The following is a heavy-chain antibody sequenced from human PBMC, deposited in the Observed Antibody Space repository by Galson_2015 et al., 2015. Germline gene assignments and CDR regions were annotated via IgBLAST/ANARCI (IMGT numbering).Heavy chain of an antibody. V-gene: IGHV3-21*01. CDR3: ARQILDCDFWSGYYPTNFDY. Sequence: SLRLSCAASEFTFSSYYMSWVRQAPGKGLEWVSSISSTTTYIYYADSVKGRFTISRDNAKNSLYLQMNSLGAEDTAVYYCARQILDCDFWSGYYPTNFDYWGQGTLATVSS. D-gene: IGHD3-3*01. CDR1: EFTFSSYY. J-gene: IGHJ4*02. CDR2: ISSTTTYI.